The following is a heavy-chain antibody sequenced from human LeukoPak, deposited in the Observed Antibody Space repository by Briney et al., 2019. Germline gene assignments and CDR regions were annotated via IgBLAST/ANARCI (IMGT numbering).Heavy chain of an antibody. CDR2: FYNSGST. D-gene: IGHD3-22*01. Sequence: SETLSLTCAVSGGSISNNYWTWIRQPPGKGLEWIGYFYNSGSTNYNPSLKSRVTISVDTSKNQFSLKLTSVTAADTAVYYCARGDSSGHPAFDYWGQGTLVTVSS. J-gene: IGHJ4*02. V-gene: IGHV4-59*01. CDR1: GGSISNNY. CDR3: ARGDSSGHPAFDY.